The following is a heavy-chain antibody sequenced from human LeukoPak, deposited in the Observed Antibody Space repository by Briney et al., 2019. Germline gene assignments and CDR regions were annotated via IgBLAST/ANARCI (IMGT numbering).Heavy chain of an antibody. CDR1: GGTFSSYA. CDR2: IIPIFGTA. CDR3: ARGLYSYGPFDY. V-gene: IGHV1-69*13. Sequence: ASVKVSCKASGGTFSSYAISWVRQAPGQGLEWMGGIIPIFGTANYAQKFQGRVTITADESTSTAYMELSGLRSEDTAVYYCARGLYSYGPFDYWGQGTLVTVSS. J-gene: IGHJ4*02. D-gene: IGHD5-18*01.